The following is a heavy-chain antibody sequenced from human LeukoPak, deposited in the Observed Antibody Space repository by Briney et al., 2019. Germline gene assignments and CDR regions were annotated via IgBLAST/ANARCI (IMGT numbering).Heavy chain of an antibody. D-gene: IGHD1-1*01. CDR2: ISWNSGTI. CDR3: AKVQRTGTTPGEFDY. J-gene: IGHJ4*02. Sequence: GGSLRLSCAASGFTFDDYAMHWVRQAPGKGLEWVSGISWNSGTIDYADSVKGRFTISRDNAKNSLYLQMNSLRAEDTALYYCAKVQRTGTTPGEFDYWGKGTLVTVSS. V-gene: IGHV3-9*01. CDR1: GFTFDDYA.